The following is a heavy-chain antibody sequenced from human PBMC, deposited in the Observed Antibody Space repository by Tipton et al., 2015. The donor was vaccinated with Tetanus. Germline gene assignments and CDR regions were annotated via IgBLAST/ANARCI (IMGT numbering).Heavy chain of an antibody. CDR1: GDSISSYY. D-gene: IGHD4-23*01. V-gene: IGHV4-59*01. CDR2: IYFTGNT. CDR3: ARQRWSPKRIAFDV. J-gene: IGHJ3*01. Sequence: TLSLTCTVSGDSISSYYWSWIRQPPGRGLEWIGHIYFTGNTQYSLSLKSRVTMLVATSKIQFSLKLSSVTAADTAVYYCARQRWSPKRIAFDVWGQETLVTVSS.